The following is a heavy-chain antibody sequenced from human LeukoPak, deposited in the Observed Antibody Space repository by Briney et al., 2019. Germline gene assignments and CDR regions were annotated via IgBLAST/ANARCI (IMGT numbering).Heavy chain of an antibody. D-gene: IGHD3-22*01. V-gene: IGHV3-74*01. CDR1: GFTFSTYL. CDR2: ITSDERST. Sequence: GGSLRLSCAAWGFTFSTYLMHCVRQPPGEGVVGLSRITSDERSTSYAASVKGRFTISRANAKNPLYLQMSTLRAQATVAYYCARDYASSGYRPFAYWGPGTLLTVSS. J-gene: IGHJ4*02. CDR3: ARDYASSGYRPFAY.